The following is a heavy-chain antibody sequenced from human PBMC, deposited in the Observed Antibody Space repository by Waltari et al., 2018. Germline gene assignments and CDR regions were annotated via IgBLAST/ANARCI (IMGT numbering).Heavy chain of an antibody. J-gene: IGHJ4*02. D-gene: IGHD2-15*01. Sequence: QLQLQESGPGLVKPSGTLSLTCTVSGDSMSSNNWWRWGRQPPEKGLEWIGQSHRSGRTTYNPSLESRVTISIDTANNQFSLKVTSTTAADTAVYYCARDRGRGLYLDSWGQGTLVTVSP. CDR3: ARDRGRGLYLDS. CDR2: SHRSGRT. V-gene: IGHV4-4*02. CDR1: GDSMSSNNW.